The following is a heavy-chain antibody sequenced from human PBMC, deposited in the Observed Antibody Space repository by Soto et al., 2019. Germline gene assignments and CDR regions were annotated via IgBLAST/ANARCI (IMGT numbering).Heavy chain of an antibody. D-gene: IGHD4-17*01. J-gene: IGHJ4*01. V-gene: IGHV3-30-3*01. CDR2: ISYEGSNK. CDR3: ARDCGDYVLYYFDY. Sequence: QVQLVESGGGGVQPGRSLRLSCAASGFTFSSYAMHWVLQAPGKGLEWVAVISYEGSNKYYADSVKGRFTISRDNSQNKLYLQMNSLRAEDTAVYYCARDCGDYVLYYFDYWGQGTLVTVSS. CDR1: GFTFSSYA.